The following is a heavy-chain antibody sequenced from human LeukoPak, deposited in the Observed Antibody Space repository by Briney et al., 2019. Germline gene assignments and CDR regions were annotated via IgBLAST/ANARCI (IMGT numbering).Heavy chain of an antibody. CDR3: AKVSMAAGPKVANWFDP. V-gene: IGHV3-23*01. CDR1: GFTFSSYA. CDR2: ISGSGGST. J-gene: IGHJ5*02. Sequence: GGSLRLSCAASGFTFSSYAMSWVRQAPGKGLEWVSAISGSGGSTYYADSVKGRFTISRDNSKNTLYLQMNSLRAEDTAVYYCAKVSMAAGPKVANWFDPWGQGTLVTVSS. D-gene: IGHD2-21*01.